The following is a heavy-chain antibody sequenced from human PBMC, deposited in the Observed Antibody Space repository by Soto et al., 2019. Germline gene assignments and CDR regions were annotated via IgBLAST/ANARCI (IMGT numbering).Heavy chain of an antibody. Sequence: GGSLRLSCTASGFTFGEYAMSWFRQAPGKGLEWVGFIRSKAYGGTTEYAASVKGRFIISRDDSKSIAYLQMNSLKTEDTVVYYCTRDQHGSGGWFDPWGQGTLVTVSS. J-gene: IGHJ5*02. V-gene: IGHV3-49*03. D-gene: IGHD3-10*01. CDR2: IRSKAYGGTT. CDR3: TRDQHGSGGWFDP. CDR1: GFTFGEYA.